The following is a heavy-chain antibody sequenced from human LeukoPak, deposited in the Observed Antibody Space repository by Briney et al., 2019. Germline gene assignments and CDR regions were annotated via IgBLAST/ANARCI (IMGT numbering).Heavy chain of an antibody. V-gene: IGHV1-69*05. J-gene: IGHJ5*02. Sequence: GASVEVSCKASGGTFSSYAISWVRQAPGQGLEWMGGIIPIFGTANYAQKFQGRVTITRDESTSTAYMELSSLRSEDTAVYYCARELHNWFDPWGQGTLVTVSS. CDR2: IIPIFGTA. CDR3: ARELHNWFDP. CDR1: GGTFSSYA.